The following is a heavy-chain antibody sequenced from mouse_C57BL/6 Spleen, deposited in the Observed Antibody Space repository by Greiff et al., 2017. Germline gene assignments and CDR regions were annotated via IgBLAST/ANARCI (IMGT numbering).Heavy chain of an antibody. J-gene: IGHJ1*03. Sequence: DVMLVESGGGLVQPGGSLSLSCAASGFTFTDYYMSWVRQPPGKALEWLGFIRNKANGYTTEYSASVKGRFTISRDNSQSILYRQMNALRAEDSATYYCARYITRYGSSYVGWYFDVWGTGTTVTVSS. CDR1: GFTFTDYY. CDR3: ARYITRYGSSYVGWYFDV. CDR2: IRNKANGYTT. D-gene: IGHD1-1*01. V-gene: IGHV7-3*01.